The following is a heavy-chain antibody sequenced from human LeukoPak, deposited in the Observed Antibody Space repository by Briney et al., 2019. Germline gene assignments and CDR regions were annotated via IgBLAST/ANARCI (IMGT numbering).Heavy chain of an antibody. V-gene: IGHV1-18*04. CDR2: ISAYNGNT. J-gene: IGHJ4*02. CDR3: AREDRNYYDSSGYYNFDY. CDR1: GYTFTGYY. Sequence: ASVKVSCKASGYTFTGYYMHWVRQAPGQGLEWMGWISAYNGNTNYAQKLQGRVTMTTDTSTSTAYMELRSLRSDDTAVYYCAREDRNYYDSSGYYNFDYWGQGTLVTVSS. D-gene: IGHD3-22*01.